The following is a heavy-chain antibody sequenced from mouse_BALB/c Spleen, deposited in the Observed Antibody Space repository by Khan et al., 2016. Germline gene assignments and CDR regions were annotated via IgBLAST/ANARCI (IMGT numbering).Heavy chain of an antibody. CDR1: GFTFNTNA. V-gene: IGHV10S3*01. CDR3: VREYYGSRYFDV. J-gene: IGHJ1*01. Sequence: EVQLVETGGGLVQPKGSLKLSCAASGFTFNTNAMNWVRQAPGKGLEWVARIRSKSNNYATYYADSVKDRFTISRADSQSMLYLQMNNLKTEDTAMYYCVREYYGSRYFDVWGAGTTATVSS. CDR2: IRSKSNNYAT. D-gene: IGHD1-1*01.